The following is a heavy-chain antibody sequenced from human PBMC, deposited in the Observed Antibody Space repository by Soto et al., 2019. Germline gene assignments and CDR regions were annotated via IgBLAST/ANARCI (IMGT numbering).Heavy chain of an antibody. Sequence: QVQLQESGPGLVKPSQTLSLTCTVSGGSISSGDYYWSGSRQPPGKGLEWIGYIYYSWSTYYNPSLKIRVTISVDTSKNQFSLKLSSVTDSDTAVYYCARGHQYAILTGYWDYWGQGTLVTVSS. J-gene: IGHJ4*02. CDR3: ARGHQYAILTGYWDY. CDR2: IYYSWST. D-gene: IGHD3-9*01. CDR1: GGSISSGDYY. V-gene: IGHV4-30-4*01.